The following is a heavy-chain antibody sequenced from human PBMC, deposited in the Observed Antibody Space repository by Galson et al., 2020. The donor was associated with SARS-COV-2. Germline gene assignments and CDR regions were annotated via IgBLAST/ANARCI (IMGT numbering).Heavy chain of an antibody. Sequence: GSLRLSCAVSGFTFDDYGMSWVRQAPGKGLEWVSGINWNGGSTHYVDSVKGRFTISRDNARKSLYLQRNSLRAEDTALYHCARERVYVSSRPFGFWGQGILATVS. CDR2: INWNGGST. CDR3: ARERVYVSSRPFGF. J-gene: IGHJ4*02. CDR1: GFTFDDYG. V-gene: IGHV3-20*01. D-gene: IGHD6-6*01.